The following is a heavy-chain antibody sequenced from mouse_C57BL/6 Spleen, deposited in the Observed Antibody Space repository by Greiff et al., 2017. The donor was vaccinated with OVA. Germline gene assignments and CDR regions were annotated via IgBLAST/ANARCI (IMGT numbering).Heavy chain of an antibody. CDR3: ARSGYYGSPGQFAY. D-gene: IGHD1-1*01. CDR1: GYSFTDYN. CDR2: LNPNYGTT. J-gene: IGHJ3*01. V-gene: IGHV1-39*01. Sequence: VQLQQSGPELVKPGASVKISCKASGYSFTDYNMNWVKQSNGKSLEWIGVLNPNYGTTSYNQKFQGKATLTVDQSSSTAYMQLNSLTSEDSAVYYCARSGYYGSPGQFAYWGQGTLVTVSA.